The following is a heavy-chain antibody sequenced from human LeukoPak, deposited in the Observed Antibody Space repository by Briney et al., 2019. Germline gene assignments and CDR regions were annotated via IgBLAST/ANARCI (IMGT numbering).Heavy chain of an antibody. D-gene: IGHD3-22*01. Sequence: GGSLRLSCTASGFTFSGYSMDWIRQAPGKGLEWVSSFGTRSTSIYHAGSVKGRFAISRDNAKNSLYLQMNSLRAEDTALYYCAREVSEGFDFWGQGTLVTVSS. CDR1: GFTFSGYS. CDR2: FGTRSTSI. CDR3: AREVSEGFDF. J-gene: IGHJ4*02. V-gene: IGHV3-21*01.